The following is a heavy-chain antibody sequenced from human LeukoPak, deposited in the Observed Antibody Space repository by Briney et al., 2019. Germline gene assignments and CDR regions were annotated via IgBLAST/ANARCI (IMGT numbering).Heavy chain of an antibody. V-gene: IGHV3-48*03. J-gene: IGHJ4*02. D-gene: IGHD6-19*01. Sequence: CVSYISSSGRTIYYAVSVKSRFTISRDNAKNSLYLQMNSLRAEDTAVYYCATLGIALGDYWGQGTLVTVSS. CDR2: ISSSGRTI. CDR3: ATLGIALGDY.